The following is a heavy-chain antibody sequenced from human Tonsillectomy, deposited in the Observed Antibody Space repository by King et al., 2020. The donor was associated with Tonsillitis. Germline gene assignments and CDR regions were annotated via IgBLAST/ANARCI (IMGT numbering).Heavy chain of an antibody. J-gene: IGHJ2*01. CDR1: GFTFSSYG. CDR3: ARDYDFWSGYYNLGYFDL. Sequence: VQLVESGGGVVQPGRSLRLSCAASGFTFSSYGMHWVRQAPGKGLEWVAVIWYDGSNNYYADSVKGRFTISRYNSKNTLYLQMNSLRAEDTAVYYCARDYDFWSGYYNLGYFDLWGRGTLVTVSS. CDR2: IWYDGSNN. D-gene: IGHD3-3*01. V-gene: IGHV3-33*01.